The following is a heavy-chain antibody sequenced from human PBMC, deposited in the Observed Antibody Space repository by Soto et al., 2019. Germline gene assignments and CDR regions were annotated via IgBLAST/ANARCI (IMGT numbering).Heavy chain of an antibody. Sequence: SETLSLTCTVSGGSISSYYWSWIRQPPGKGLERIGYIYYSGSTNYNPSLKSRVTISVDTSKNQFSLKLSSVTAADTAVYYCARDIAKFDYWGQGTLVTVSS. CDR1: GGSISSYY. CDR2: IYYSGST. V-gene: IGHV4-59*01. J-gene: IGHJ4*02. CDR3: ARDIAKFDY. D-gene: IGHD6-13*01.